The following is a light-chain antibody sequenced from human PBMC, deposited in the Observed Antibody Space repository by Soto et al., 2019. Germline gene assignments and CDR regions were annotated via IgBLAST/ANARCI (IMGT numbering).Light chain of an antibody. V-gene: IGKV1-9*01. CDR2: AAS. CDR3: QQLNTYPRT. J-gene: IGKJ1*01. Sequence: EIQLTQSPSFLSASVGDRVTITCRASQCISSYLAWSQQKPGKAPKLLIYAASTLQSGVPSRFSGSGSGTEVTLTISSLQPEDFATYYCQQLNTYPRTFGQGTKVDI. CDR1: QCISSY.